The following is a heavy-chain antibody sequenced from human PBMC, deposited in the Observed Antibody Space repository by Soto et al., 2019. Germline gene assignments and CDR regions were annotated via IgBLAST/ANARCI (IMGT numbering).Heavy chain of an antibody. CDR1: GGSISSTNW. Sequence: QVQLQESGPGLVKPSGTLSLTCAVSGGSISSTNWWGWVRQPPGKGLELIGDIYHSGSTNYNPSLKRRITISVDKSKNQFSLKLSSVTAADTAVYYCARDLGGGATSWYFDLWGRGTLVSVSS. J-gene: IGHJ2*01. CDR2: IYHSGST. CDR3: ARDLGGGATSWYFDL. V-gene: IGHV4-4*02. D-gene: IGHD2-15*01.